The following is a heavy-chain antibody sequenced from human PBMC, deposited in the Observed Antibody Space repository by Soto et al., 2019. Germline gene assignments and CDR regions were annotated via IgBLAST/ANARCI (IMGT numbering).Heavy chain of an antibody. J-gene: IGHJ5*02. CDR2: IYYSGST. V-gene: IGHV4-30-4*01. CDR1: GGSISSGVYY. D-gene: IGHD4-17*01. CDR3: ARATVTTYLWFDP. Sequence: QVQLQESGPGLVKPSQTLSLTCTVSGGSISSGVYYWSWIRQPPGKGLEWIGYIYYSGSTYYNPSLKSRVTISVDTSKNQFSLKLSSVTAADTAVYYCARATVTTYLWFDPWGQGTLVTVSS.